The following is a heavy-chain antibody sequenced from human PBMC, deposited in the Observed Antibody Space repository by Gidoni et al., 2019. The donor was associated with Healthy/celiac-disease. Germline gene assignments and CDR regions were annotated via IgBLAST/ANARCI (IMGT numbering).Heavy chain of an antibody. Sequence: EVQLVESGGGLVKPGGSLRLSCAASGFTFSSYSMNWVRQAPGKGLEWVSSISSSSSYIYYADSVKGRFSISRDNAKNSLYLQMNSLRAEDTAVYYCARDRVTHFDYWGQGTLVTVSS. J-gene: IGHJ4*02. CDR2: ISSSSSYI. CDR3: ARDRVTHFDY. D-gene: IGHD4-4*01. CDR1: GFTFSSYS. V-gene: IGHV3-21*01.